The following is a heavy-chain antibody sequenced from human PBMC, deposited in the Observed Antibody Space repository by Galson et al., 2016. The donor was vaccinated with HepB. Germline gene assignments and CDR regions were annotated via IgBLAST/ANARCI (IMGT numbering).Heavy chain of an antibody. CDR2: INAGKGDT. J-gene: IGHJ5*02. CDR1: GYTFSHYA. Sequence: SVKVSCKASGYTFSHYAMHWVRQAPRQRLEWMGWINAGKGDTKYSESFQGRVTITRDTSASTVYMELSSLTFEDTAVYYCARSGRPPDYVSSWYPLGWFDPWGQGTLVTV. CDR3: ARSGRPPDYVSSWYPLGWFDP. V-gene: IGHV1-3*01. D-gene: IGHD6-13*01.